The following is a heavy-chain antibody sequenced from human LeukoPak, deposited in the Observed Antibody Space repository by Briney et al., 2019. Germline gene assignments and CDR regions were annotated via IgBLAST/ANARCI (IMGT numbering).Heavy chain of an antibody. J-gene: IGHJ4*02. CDR3: ARAGATVTTNFDN. Sequence: GASVKVSCKASVYNFAIYGMTLVRQAPPQGLEWMGWISAENGNTNYAQKFQGRVTMTADTFTSTAYLDLRILRSDDTAVYYCARAGATVTTNFDNWGQGTLVTVSS. V-gene: IGHV1-18*01. CDR2: ISAENGNT. D-gene: IGHD4-17*01. CDR1: VYNFAIYG.